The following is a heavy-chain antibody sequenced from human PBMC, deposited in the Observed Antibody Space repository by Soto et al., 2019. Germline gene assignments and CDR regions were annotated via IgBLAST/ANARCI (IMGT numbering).Heavy chain of an antibody. CDR3: ARAYGSGSLSGY. Sequence: EVQLVESGGGLVQPGGSLRLSCAASGFTFSSYWMSWVRQAPGKGLEWVANIKQDGSEKYNVDFVKGRFTISRDNAENSLYLQMNRLRVEDTAVYYCARAYGSGSLSGYWGQGTLVTVSS. CDR2: IKQDGSEK. V-gene: IGHV3-7*01. J-gene: IGHJ4*02. D-gene: IGHD3-10*01. CDR1: GFTFSSYW.